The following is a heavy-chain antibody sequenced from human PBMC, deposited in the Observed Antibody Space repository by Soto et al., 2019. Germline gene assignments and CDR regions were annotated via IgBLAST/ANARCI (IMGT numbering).Heavy chain of an antibody. CDR1: GFSLSTSGVG. V-gene: IGHV2-5*02. Sequence: QITLKESGPTLVKPTQTLTLTCTFSGFSLSTSGVGVGWIRQPPGKALEWLELIYWVDDKRSSTSLKSRLTITKDTSKYQVVLTMTTMDPVDTATYYCAHRPSECSGGSCYSGFDYWGQGTLVTVSS. J-gene: IGHJ4*02. CDR3: AHRPSECSGGSCYSGFDY. CDR2: IYWVDDK. D-gene: IGHD2-15*01.